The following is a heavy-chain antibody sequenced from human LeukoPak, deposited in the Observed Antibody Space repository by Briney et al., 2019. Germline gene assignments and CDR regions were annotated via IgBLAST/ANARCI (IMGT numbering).Heavy chain of an antibody. Sequence: PGGSLRLSCAASGFTFSSYGMHWVRQAPGKGLEWVSVIYSGGSTYYADSVKGRFTISRDNSKNTLYLQMNSLRAEDTAVYYCASGSGSYRTPYYYMDVWGTGTTVTVSS. CDR3: ASGSGSYRTPYYYMDV. J-gene: IGHJ6*03. CDR2: IYSGGST. CDR1: GFTFSSYG. V-gene: IGHV3-NL1*01. D-gene: IGHD3-10*01.